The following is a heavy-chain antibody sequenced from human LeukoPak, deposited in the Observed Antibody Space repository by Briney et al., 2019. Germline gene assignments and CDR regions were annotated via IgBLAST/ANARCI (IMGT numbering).Heavy chain of an antibody. D-gene: IGHD3-9*01. CDR2: IIPIFGTA. Sequence: GASVKVSCKASGGTFSSYAISWVRQAPGQGLEWMGGIIPIFGTANYAQKFQGRVTITAGKSTSTAYMELSSLRSEDTAVYYCARDYDILTGWFDPWGQGTLVTVSS. CDR1: GGTFSSYA. V-gene: IGHV1-69*06. J-gene: IGHJ5*02. CDR3: ARDYDILTGWFDP.